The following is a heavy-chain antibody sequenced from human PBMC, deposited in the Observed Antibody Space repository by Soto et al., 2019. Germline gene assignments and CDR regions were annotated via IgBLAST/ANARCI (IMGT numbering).Heavy chain of an antibody. Sequence: QVQLQESGPGLVKPSETLSLTCTVSGGSISSYYWSWIRQPPGKGLEWIGYIYYSGSTNYNPSLKSRVTISVDTSKNQFSLKLSSVTAADTAVYYCARTHSYDFWSGYYDYWGQGTLVTVSS. CDR3: ARTHSYDFWSGYYDY. J-gene: IGHJ4*02. D-gene: IGHD3-3*01. V-gene: IGHV4-59*01. CDR1: GGSISSYY. CDR2: IYYSGST.